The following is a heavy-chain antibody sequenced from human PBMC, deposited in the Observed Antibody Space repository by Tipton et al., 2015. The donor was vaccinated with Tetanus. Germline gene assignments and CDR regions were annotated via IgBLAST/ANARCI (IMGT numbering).Heavy chain of an antibody. CDR1: GDYN. J-gene: IGHJ4*02. D-gene: IGHD1-26*01. Sequence: GDYNMMWFRQAPGKGLEWLGYIYYTGNTYYNPSLKSRLTISLDTSKNHFSLRLTSLSAADTAVYFCARRGGGSTFDHWGQGTLVTVSS. V-gene: IGHV4-31*02. CDR2: IYYTGNT. CDR3: ARRGGGSTFDH.